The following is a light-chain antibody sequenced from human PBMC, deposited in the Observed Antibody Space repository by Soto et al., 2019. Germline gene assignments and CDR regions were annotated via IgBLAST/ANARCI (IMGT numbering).Light chain of an antibody. V-gene: IGKV3-11*01. J-gene: IGKJ5*01. CDR3: HQRSNWPPT. CDR2: DAS. CDR1: QSVSSY. Sequence: EIVLTQSPATLSLSPGEIATLSCRASQSVSSYLAWYQQKPGQAPRLLIYDASNRASGIPARFSGSGSGTDFPLTISSLEPEDFAVYYCHQRSNWPPTFGQGPRLEIK.